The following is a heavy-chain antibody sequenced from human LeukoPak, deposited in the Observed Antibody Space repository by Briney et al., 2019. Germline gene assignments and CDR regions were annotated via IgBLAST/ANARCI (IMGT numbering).Heavy chain of an antibody. J-gene: IGHJ6*04. D-gene: IGHD3-10*01. Sequence: GRSLRLSCAASGFTFSSYSMNCVRDAPGEGLERGSSISTTSSSITYADSSKGRFTISRDNANNSLYLQMNSLRAEDTAVYYCARDPSHGEGMVLGVIRQYQYYYGMDVWGKGTTVTVPS. V-gene: IGHV3-21*01. CDR2: ISTTSSSI. CDR1: GFTFSSYS. CDR3: ARDPSHGEGMVLGVIRQYQYYYGMDV.